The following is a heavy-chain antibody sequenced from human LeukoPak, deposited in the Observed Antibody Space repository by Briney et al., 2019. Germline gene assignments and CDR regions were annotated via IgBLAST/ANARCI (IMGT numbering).Heavy chain of an antibody. CDR1: GFTFNNYG. CDR3: AREGMAAESPDY. D-gene: IGHD6-13*01. V-gene: IGHV3-30*03. J-gene: IGHJ4*02. CDR2: VLYDGSNE. Sequence: GGSLRLSCAASGFTFNNYGMHWVRQAPGKGLEWVAVVLYDGSNEYYVDSVKGRFTISRDNSKNTLYLQMNSLRAEDTAVYYCAREGMAAESPDYWGQGTLVTVSS.